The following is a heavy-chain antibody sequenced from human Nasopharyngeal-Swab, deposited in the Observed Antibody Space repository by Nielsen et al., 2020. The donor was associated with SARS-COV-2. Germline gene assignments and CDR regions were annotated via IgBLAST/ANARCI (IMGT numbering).Heavy chain of an antibody. CDR3: ARTHLYCSGGSCYPDTFDY. V-gene: IGHV4-38-2*02. CDR1: GYSISSGYY. J-gene: IGHJ4*02. CDR2: IYYSGST. Sequence: SETLSLTCTVSGYSISSGYYWGWIRQPPGKGLEWIGSIYYSGSTYYNPSLKSRVTISVDTSKNQFSLKLSSVTAADTAVYYCARTHLYCSGGSCYPDTFDYWGQGTLVTVSS. D-gene: IGHD2-15*01.